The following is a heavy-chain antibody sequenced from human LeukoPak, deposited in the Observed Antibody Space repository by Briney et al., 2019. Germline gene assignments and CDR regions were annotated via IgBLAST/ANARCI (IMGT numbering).Heavy chain of an antibody. CDR2: INHSGST. J-gene: IGHJ4*02. CDR1: GGSFSGYY. V-gene: IGHV4-34*01. Sequence: SETLSLTCAVYGGSFSGYYWSWIRQPPGRGLEWIGEINHSGSTNYNPSLKSRVTISVDTSKNQFSLKLSSVTAADTAVYYCARLGSENFDYWGQGTLVTVSS. CDR3: ARLGSENFDY.